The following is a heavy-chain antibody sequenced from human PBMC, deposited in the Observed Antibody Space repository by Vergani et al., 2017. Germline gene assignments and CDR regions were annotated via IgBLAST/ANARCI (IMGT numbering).Heavy chain of an antibody. J-gene: IGHJ4*02. CDR1: GYTFSNYY. V-gene: IGHV1-46*03. Sequence: QVQVVQSGAEVKKSGASVKVSCKTSGYTFSNYYMHWVRQAPGQGLEWMGIINPSGGHTNYAQKFQGRVTMTRETSTSTVYMELSSLGSEDTALYYCARGDYGILTGYRYWGQGTLVTVSA. D-gene: IGHD3-9*01. CDR3: ARGDYGILTGYRY. CDR2: INPSGGHT.